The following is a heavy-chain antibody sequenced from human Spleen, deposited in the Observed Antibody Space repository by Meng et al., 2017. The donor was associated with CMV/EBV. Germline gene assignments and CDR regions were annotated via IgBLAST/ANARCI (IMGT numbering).Heavy chain of an antibody. CDR2: ISSEGTTT. Sequence: GESLKISCAASGFTFSNYAMSWVRQAPGKGLVWVSRISSEGTTTTYADSVKGRFTISRDNAKTSLYLQMNNLRAEDTAVYYCARSRNTGGYYYYGMDVWGQGTTVTVSS. V-gene: IGHV3-74*01. CDR1: GFTFSNYA. CDR3: ARSRNTGGYYYYGMDV. J-gene: IGHJ6*02. D-gene: IGHD3-16*01.